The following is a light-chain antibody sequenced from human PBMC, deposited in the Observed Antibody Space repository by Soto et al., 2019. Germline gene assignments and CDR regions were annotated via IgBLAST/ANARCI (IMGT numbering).Light chain of an antibody. CDR2: DVS. V-gene: IGLV2-14*03. Sequence: QSALTQPASVSGSPGQSITISCTGTSSDIGGYNYVSWYQQHPGKGPKLMIYDVSSRPSGVSHRFSGSKSGDKASLTISGLQDEDEADYYCSSYTSSSTVVFGGGTKLTVL. CDR3: SSYTSSSTVV. CDR1: SSDIGGYNY. J-gene: IGLJ2*01.